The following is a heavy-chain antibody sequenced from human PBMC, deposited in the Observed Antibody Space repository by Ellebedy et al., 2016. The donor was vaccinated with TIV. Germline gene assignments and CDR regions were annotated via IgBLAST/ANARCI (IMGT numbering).Heavy chain of an antibody. D-gene: IGHD2-2*01. CDR3: ARPYCSGTSCPDYYYYYGMDV. V-gene: IGHV5-10-1*01. J-gene: IGHJ6*02. CDR2: IDPSDSYT. CDR1: GYSFTSYW. Sequence: PGGSLRLSCKGSGYSFTSYWISWVRQMPGKGLEWMGRIDPSDSYTNYSPSFQGHFTIPADKSIRTAYLQWSSLKASDTAMYHCARPYCSGTSCPDYYYYYGMDVWGQGTTVTVSS.